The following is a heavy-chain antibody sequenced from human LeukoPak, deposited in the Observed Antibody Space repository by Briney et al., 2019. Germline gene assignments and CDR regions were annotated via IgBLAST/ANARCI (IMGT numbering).Heavy chain of an antibody. J-gene: IGHJ6*02. Sequence: SETLSLTCAVYGGSFSGYYWSWIRQPPGKGLEWIGEINHSGSTNYNPSLKSRVTISVDTSKNQFSLKLSSVTTADTAVYYRARERSRYYYDSSRSMDVWGQGTTVTVSS. CDR1: GGSFSGYY. D-gene: IGHD3-22*01. CDR2: INHSGST. V-gene: IGHV4-34*01. CDR3: ARERSRYYYDSSRSMDV.